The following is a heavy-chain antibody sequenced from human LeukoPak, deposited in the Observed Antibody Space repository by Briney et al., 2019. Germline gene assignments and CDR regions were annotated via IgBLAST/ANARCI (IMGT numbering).Heavy chain of an antibody. V-gene: IGHV3-30*03. Sequence: GGSLRVSCAASGFTFRSYGIHWVRQAPGKGLEWVAVISYDGTNAYYADSVKGRFTISRDDSKNTLYLQMNSLRPEDTAVYYCAREEQWLAPHAFDFWGQGTMVTVSS. CDR3: AREEQWLAPHAFDF. D-gene: IGHD6-19*01. CDR2: ISYDGTNA. CDR1: GFTFRSYG. J-gene: IGHJ3*01.